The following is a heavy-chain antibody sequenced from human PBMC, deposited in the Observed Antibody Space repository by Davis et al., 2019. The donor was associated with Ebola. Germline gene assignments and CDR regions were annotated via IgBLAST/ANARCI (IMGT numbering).Heavy chain of an antibody. J-gene: IGHJ4*02. V-gene: IGHV4-31*03. Sequence: SETLSLTCTVSGGSISSGGYYWSWIRQHPGQGLEWIGYIYYSGSTYYNPSLKSRVTISVDTSKNQFSLKLSSVTAADTAVYYCARGGYCSGGSCYYFDYWGQGTLVTVSS. CDR1: GGSISSGGYY. CDR2: IYYSGST. CDR3: ARGGYCSGGSCYYFDY. D-gene: IGHD2-15*01.